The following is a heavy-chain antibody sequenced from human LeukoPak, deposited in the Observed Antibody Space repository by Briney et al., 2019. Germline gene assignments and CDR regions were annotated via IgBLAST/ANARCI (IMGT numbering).Heavy chain of an antibody. V-gene: IGHV4-34*01. Sequence: SETLSLTCAVYGGSFSGYYWSWIRQPPGKGLEWIGEINHSGSTNYNPSLKSRVTISVDTSKNQFSLKLSSVTAADTAVYYCARKRKGLGYCSGGSCYPTYCFDYWGQGTLVTVSS. D-gene: IGHD2-15*01. CDR1: GGSFSGYY. CDR2: INHSGST. CDR3: ARKRKGLGYCSGGSCYPTYCFDY. J-gene: IGHJ4*02.